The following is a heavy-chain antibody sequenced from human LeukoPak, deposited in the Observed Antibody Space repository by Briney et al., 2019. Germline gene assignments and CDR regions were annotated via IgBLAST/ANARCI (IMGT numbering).Heavy chain of an antibody. CDR1: GGSISSGGYY. Sequence: SETLSLTCTVSGGSISSGGYYWSWVRQHPGKGLEWTGYIYYSGSTYYNPSLKSRVTISVDTSKNQFSLKLSSVTAADTAVYYCARVLKNRIVGAPWHYAFDIWGQGTMVTVSS. CDR2: IYYSGST. V-gene: IGHV4-31*03. CDR3: ARVLKNRIVGAPWHYAFDI. J-gene: IGHJ3*02. D-gene: IGHD1-26*01.